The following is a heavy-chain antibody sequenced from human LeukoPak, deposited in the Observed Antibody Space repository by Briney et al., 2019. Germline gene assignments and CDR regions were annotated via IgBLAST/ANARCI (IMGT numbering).Heavy chain of an antibody. V-gene: IGHV1-46*01. D-gene: IGHD6-6*01. Sequence: ASVKVSCKASGYTFTSYSMHWVRQAPGQGLEGMGIINPSGGSTTYAQKFQGRVTMTRDTSTSTVYMELSSLRSEDTAVYYCARDGHMASALYYFDYWGQGTLVTVSS. CDR1: GYTFTSYS. J-gene: IGHJ4*02. CDR2: INPSGGST. CDR3: ARDGHMASALYYFDY.